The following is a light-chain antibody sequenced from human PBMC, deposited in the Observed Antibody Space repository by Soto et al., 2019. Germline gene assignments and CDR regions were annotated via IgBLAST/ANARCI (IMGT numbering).Light chain of an antibody. CDR2: AAS. CDR1: QNINNY. Sequence: DIQMTQSPSSLSASVGDRVTITCRASQNINNYLNWYQQKPGIAPKLLIYAASSLQSGVPSRFSGSGSGTDFTLTISSLQPEDFATYYCQQSYSTPWTFGQGTKVEIK. CDR3: QQSYSTPWT. J-gene: IGKJ1*01. V-gene: IGKV1-39*01.